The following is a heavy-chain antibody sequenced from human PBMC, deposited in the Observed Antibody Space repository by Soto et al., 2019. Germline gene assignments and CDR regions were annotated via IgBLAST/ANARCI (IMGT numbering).Heavy chain of an antibody. CDR2: IYYSGST. J-gene: IGHJ5*02. D-gene: IGHD6-6*01. CDR3: ARGRGAARPGWFDP. Sequence: SETLSLTCTVSGGSISSGDYYWSWIRQPPGKGLEWIGYIYYSGSTYYTPSLKSRVTISVDTSKNQFSLKLSSVTAADTAVYYCARGRGAARPGWFDPWGQGTLVTVSS. CDR1: GGSISSGDYY. V-gene: IGHV4-30-4*01.